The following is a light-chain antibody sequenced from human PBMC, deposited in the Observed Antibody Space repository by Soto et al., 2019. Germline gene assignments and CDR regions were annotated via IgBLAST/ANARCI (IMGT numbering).Light chain of an antibody. J-gene: IGLJ1*01. CDR1: SSDVGSFNL. CDR3: CSYVGSGPFV. Sequence: QSVLTQPASVSGSPGQSITVSCTGTSSDVGSFNLVSWYQPHPGKAPKLMIYEANKRPSGVSNRFSGSKSCNTASLTISWLQAEDEADYYCCSYVGSGPFVFGTGTKVTVL. CDR2: EAN. V-gene: IGLV2-23*01.